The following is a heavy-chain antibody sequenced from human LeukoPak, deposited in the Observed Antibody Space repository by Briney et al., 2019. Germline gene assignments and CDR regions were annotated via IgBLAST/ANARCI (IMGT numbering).Heavy chain of an antibody. D-gene: IGHD3-10*01. Sequence: KSSETLSLTCTVSGGSISSGSYYWSWIRQPAGEGLEWIGRIYTSGSTTYNPSLKSRVTISVDTSKNQFSLKLSSVTAADTAVYYCARERYYYGSGSYIDIWGQGTMVTVSS. CDR3: ARERYYYGSGSYIDI. J-gene: IGHJ3*02. V-gene: IGHV4-61*02. CDR1: GGSISSGSYY. CDR2: IYTSGST.